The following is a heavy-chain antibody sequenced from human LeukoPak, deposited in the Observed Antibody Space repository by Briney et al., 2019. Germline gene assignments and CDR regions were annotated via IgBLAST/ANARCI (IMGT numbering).Heavy chain of an antibody. V-gene: IGHV3-15*01. D-gene: IGHD7-27*01. CDR2: IKSKTDGETT. CDR3: TLGDWGWPVY. CDR1: GFTFSSNA. Sequence: PGGSLRLSCAGSGFTFSSNAMSWVRQAPGKGLEWVGLIKSKTDGETTDYAAPVKGRFTISRDDSKNTLFLQINSLKTEDTAVYYCTLGDWGWPVYWGQGTLVTVSS. J-gene: IGHJ4*02.